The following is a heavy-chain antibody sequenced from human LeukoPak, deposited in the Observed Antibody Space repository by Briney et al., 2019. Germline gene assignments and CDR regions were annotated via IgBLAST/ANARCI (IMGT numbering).Heavy chain of an antibody. V-gene: IGHV1-8*01. CDR2: MNPNSGNT. CDR3: ARGVLVYCSSTSCYQRFDP. Sequence: GASVKVSCTASGYTFTSYDINWVRQAPGQGLEWMGWMNPNSGNTGYAQKFQGRVTMTRNTSISTAYMGLSSLRSEDTAVYYCARGVLVYCSSTSCYQRFDPWGQGTLVTVSS. J-gene: IGHJ5*02. D-gene: IGHD2-2*01. CDR1: GYTFTSYD.